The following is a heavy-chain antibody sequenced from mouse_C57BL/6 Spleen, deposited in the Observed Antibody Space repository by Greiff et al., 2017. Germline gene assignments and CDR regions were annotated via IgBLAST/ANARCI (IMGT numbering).Heavy chain of an antibody. CDR3: ARGGADGYYVRDV. Sequence: LQESGPELVKPGASVKMSCKASGYTFTDYNMHWVKQSHGKSLEWIGYINPNNGGTSYNQKFKGKATLTVNKSSSTAYMELRSLTSEDSAVYYCARGGADGYYVRDVWGTGTTVTVSS. J-gene: IGHJ1*03. V-gene: IGHV1-22*01. D-gene: IGHD2-3*01. CDR1: GYTFTDYN. CDR2: INPNNGGT.